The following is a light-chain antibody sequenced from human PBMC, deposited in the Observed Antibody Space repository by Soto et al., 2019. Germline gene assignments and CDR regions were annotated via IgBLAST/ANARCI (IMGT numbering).Light chain of an antibody. V-gene: IGKV3-20*01. CDR3: QQSGSSLWT. CDR2: DTS. J-gene: IGKJ1*01. Sequence: EIVLTQSPGTLSLSPGQRATLSCRASQSIGSDSLAWYQQKPGQAPRLLIYDTSTRATGIPDRFGGSGSRTDFAHAISRLEPEDFAVYSCQQSGSSLWTFGQGTKVEIK. CDR1: QSIGSDS.